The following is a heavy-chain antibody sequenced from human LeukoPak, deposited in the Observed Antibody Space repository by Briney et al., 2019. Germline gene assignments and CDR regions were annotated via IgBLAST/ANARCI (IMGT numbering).Heavy chain of an antibody. CDR3: ARALGGSYLGYYYYYMDV. CDR1: GVPISRYY. J-gene: IGHJ6*03. CDR2: IYTIGST. Sequence: PSETLSLTCTGSGVPISRYYWSWIRQPAGKGLEWIGRIYTIGSTKYNPSLKSRGTISVDKSKNQFSMKLSSVTAADTAVYYCARALGGSYLGYYYYYMDVWGKGTPVTVSS. D-gene: IGHD1-26*01. V-gene: IGHV4-4*07.